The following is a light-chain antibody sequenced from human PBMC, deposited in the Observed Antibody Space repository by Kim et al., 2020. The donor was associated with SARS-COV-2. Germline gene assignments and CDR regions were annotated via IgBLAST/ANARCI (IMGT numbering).Light chain of an antibody. CDR2: QDV. V-gene: IGLV3-1*01. CDR3: QAWDTSTAV. Sequence: SYELTQPPSVSVSSGQTASIPCSGDKLGDKYACWYQQKPGQSPVLVIYQDVKRPSGIPERFSGSNSGNTATLTISGTQSMDEADYYCQAWDTSTAVFGGGTQLTVL. J-gene: IGLJ2*01. CDR1: KLGDKY.